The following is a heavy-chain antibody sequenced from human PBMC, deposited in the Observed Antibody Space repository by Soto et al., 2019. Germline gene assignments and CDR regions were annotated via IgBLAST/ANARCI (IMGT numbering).Heavy chain of an antibody. Sequence: QVQLVQSGAELQKPGASVRISCKASGYSFNRYYMHWMRQAPGQGLEWMGIINPTGGATTYAQKFQGRFTMTGDPSTNTVYMELRSLRPEDTAVYFCAREGFDYVLRHGMDVWGQGTPVTVSS. D-gene: IGHD3-16*01. CDR3: AREGFDYVLRHGMDV. V-gene: IGHV1-46*02. CDR2: INPTGGAT. CDR1: GYSFNRYY. J-gene: IGHJ6*02.